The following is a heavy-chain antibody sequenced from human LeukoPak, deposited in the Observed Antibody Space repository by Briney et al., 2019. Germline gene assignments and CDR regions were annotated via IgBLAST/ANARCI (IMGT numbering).Heavy chain of an antibody. V-gene: IGHV1-2*02. J-gene: IGHJ3*02. CDR1: GYTFTGYY. D-gene: IGHD2-21*02. Sequence: ASVKVSCKASGYTFTGYYMHWVRQAPGQGLEWMGWINPNSGGTNYAQKFQGRVTMTRDTSISTAYMELSRLRSDDTAVYYCARPIVVVTDLMGDAFDIWGQGTMVTVSS. CDR3: ARPIVVVTDLMGDAFDI. CDR2: INPNSGGT.